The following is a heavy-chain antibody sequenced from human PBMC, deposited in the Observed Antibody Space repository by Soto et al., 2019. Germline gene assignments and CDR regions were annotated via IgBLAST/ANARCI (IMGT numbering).Heavy chain of an antibody. D-gene: IGHD6-13*01. Sequence: ASVKVSCKASGYTFTSYYMHWVRQAPGQGLEWMGIINPSGGSTSYAQKFQGRVTMTRDTSTSTAYMELSSLRSEDTAVYYCARGYSSSWYVVPYYYYGMDVWGQGTTVTVSS. V-gene: IGHV1-46*01. CDR2: INPSGGST. CDR3: ARGYSSSWYVVPYYYYGMDV. J-gene: IGHJ6*02. CDR1: GYTFTSYY.